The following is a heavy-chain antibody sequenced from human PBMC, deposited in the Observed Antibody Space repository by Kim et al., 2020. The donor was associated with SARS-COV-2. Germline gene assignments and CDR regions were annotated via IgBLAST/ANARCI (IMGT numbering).Heavy chain of an antibody. V-gene: IGHV4-39*01. CDR3: AGKLAYCGGDCYSGSFDY. CDR2: IYYSGST. D-gene: IGHD2-21*02. J-gene: IGHJ4*02. Sequence: SETLSLTCTVSGGSISSSSYYWGWIRQPPGKGLEWIGSIYYSGSTYYNPSLKSRVTISVDTSKNQFSLKLSSVTAADTVVYYCAGKLAYCGGDCYSGSFDYWGQGTLVTVSS. CDR1: GGSISSSSYY.